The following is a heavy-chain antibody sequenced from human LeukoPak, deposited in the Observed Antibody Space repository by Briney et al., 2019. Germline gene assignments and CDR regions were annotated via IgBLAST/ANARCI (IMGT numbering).Heavy chain of an antibody. D-gene: IGHD3-16*01. Sequence: GGSLRLSCAASGFNFSAYGMHWVRQAPGKGPEWVIVISYDGSYKYYADSVRGRFTISRDNSKNTLYLQMKNLRPEDTAVYYCARDGGGAFDIWGQGTMVTVSS. CDR1: GFNFSAYG. V-gene: IGHV3-30*03. CDR2: ISYDGSYK. J-gene: IGHJ3*02. CDR3: ARDGGGAFDI.